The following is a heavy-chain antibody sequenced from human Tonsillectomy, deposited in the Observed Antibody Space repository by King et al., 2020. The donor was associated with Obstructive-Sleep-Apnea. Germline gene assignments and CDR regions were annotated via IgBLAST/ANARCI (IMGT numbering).Heavy chain of an antibody. CDR1: GFTFNNYA. Sequence: VQLVESGGDLVQPGGSLRLSCAASGFTFNNYAMSWVRQAPGKRLEWVSTVSGGGSSTYFADSVQGRFTISRDNFNNMVFLQMNSLKIEDTAVYYCAKIPLSDILTGYGPSYFDYWGQGTLVTVSS. V-gene: IGHV3-23*04. CDR2: VSGGGSST. CDR3: AKIPLSDILTGYGPSYFDY. J-gene: IGHJ4*02. D-gene: IGHD3-9*01.